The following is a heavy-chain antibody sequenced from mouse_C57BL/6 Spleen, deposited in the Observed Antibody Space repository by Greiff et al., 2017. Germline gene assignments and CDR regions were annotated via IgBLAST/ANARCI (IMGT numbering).Heavy chain of an antibody. CDR1: GYTFTSYW. CDR3: ARGDYYGSSHFDY. J-gene: IGHJ2*01. D-gene: IGHD1-1*01. Sequence: QVQLQQSGAELVMPGASVKLSCKASGYTFTSYWMHWVKQRPGQGLEWIGEIDPSDSYTNYNQKFKGKSTLTVDKSSSTAYMQLSSLTSDDSAVYYCARGDYYGSSHFDYWGQGTTLTVST. V-gene: IGHV1-69*01. CDR2: IDPSDSYT.